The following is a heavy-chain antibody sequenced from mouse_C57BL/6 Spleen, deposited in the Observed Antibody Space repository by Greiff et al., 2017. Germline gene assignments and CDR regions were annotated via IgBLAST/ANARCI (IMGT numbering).Heavy chain of an antibody. CDR2: IDPSDSYT. CDR1: GYTFTSYW. V-gene: IGHV1-50*01. CDR3: ARSQTAQATWFAY. D-gene: IGHD3-2*02. J-gene: IGHJ3*01. Sequence: QVQLQQPGAELVKPGASVKLSCKASGYTFTSYWMQWVKQRPGQGLEWIGEIDPSDSYTNYNQKFKGKATLTVDTSSSTAYMQLSSLTSEDSAVYDCARSQTAQATWFAYWGQGTLVTVSA.